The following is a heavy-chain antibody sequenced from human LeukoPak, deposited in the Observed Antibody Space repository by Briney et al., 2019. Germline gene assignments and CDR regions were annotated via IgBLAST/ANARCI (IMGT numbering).Heavy chain of an antibody. Sequence: SQTLSLTCVISGDSVSSNSASWNWIRQSPSRGLEWLGRAYYTSKWFIEYAGSVKNRISINPDTSKNQVSLQLNSVTPEDTAVYYCARGTALMYSSSWYFGGSWFDPWGQGTLVTVSS. CDR3: ARGTALMYSSSWYFGGSWFDP. V-gene: IGHV6-1*01. CDR1: GDSVSSNSAS. D-gene: IGHD6-13*01. CDR2: AYYTSKWFI. J-gene: IGHJ5*02.